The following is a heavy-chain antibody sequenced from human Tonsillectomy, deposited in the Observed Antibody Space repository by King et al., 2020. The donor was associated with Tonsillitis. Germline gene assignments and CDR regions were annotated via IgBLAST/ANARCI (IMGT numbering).Heavy chain of an antibody. CDR3: ARDGFMSGYRSVMYYYYMDV. CDR2: ISGYGDDT. J-gene: IGHJ6*03. V-gene: IGHV3-23*04. Sequence: VQLVESGGGLVQPGGSLRLSCAASGVTFSSYAMNWVRQAPGKGLEWVSGISGYGDDTYYADSVKGRFTVSRDNSQNTLDLQMNSLRAEDTALYYCARDGFMSGYRSVMYYYYMDVWGKGTTVTVSS. D-gene: IGHD5-18*01. CDR1: GVTFSSYA.